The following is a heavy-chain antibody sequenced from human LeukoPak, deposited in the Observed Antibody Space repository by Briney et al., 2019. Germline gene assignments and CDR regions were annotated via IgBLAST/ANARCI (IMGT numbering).Heavy chain of an antibody. CDR1: GGSISSYY. D-gene: IGHD3-10*01. V-gene: IGHV4-59*01. Sequence: ASETLSLTCTVSGGSISSYYWSWIRQPPGKGLEWIGYIYYSGSTNYNPSLKSRVTISVDTSKNQFSLKLSSVTAADTAVYYCAGLNYYGSGRNDYWGQGTLVTVSS. J-gene: IGHJ4*02. CDR3: AGLNYYGSGRNDY. CDR2: IYYSGST.